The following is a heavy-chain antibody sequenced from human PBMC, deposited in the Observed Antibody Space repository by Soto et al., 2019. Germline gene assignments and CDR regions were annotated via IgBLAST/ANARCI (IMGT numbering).Heavy chain of an antibody. D-gene: IGHD6-13*01. CDR3: ARTAAAGKYYYGMDV. V-gene: IGHV5-51*01. CDR2: IYPGDSVT. CDR1: GYSFTSYW. J-gene: IGHJ6*02. Sequence: GESLKISCKGSGYSFTSYWIGWVRQMPGKGLDFLGIIYPGDSVTRYSPSFQGQVTISADKSFSTAYLQWSSLKASDTAMYYCARTAAAGKYYYGMDVWGQGTTVTVSS.